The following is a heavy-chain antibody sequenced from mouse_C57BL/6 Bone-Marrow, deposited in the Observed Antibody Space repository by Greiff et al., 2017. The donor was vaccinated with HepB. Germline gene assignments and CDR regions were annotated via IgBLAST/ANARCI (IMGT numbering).Heavy chain of an antibody. CDR2: INPSNGGT. J-gene: IGHJ4*01. D-gene: IGHD1-1*01. Sequence: VQLQQSGPELVKPGASVKISCKASGYSFTGYYMNWVKQSPEKSLEWIGNINPSNGGTNYNEKFKSKATLTVDKSSSTAYMQLSSLTSEDSAVYYCASPYYYGSSPYYYAMDYWGQGTSVTVSS. V-gene: IGHV1-42*01. CDR1: GYSFTGYY. CDR3: ASPYYYGSSPYYYAMDY.